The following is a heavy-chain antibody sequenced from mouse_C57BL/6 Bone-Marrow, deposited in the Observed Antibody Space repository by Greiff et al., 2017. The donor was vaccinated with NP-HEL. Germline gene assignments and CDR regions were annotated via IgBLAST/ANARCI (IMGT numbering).Heavy chain of an antibody. D-gene: IGHD2-1*01. J-gene: IGHJ1*03. Sequence: QVQLQQPGAELVMPGASVKLSCKASGYTFTSYWMHWVKQRPGQGLEWIGEIDPSDSYTNYNQKFKGKSTLTVDKSSSTAYMQLSSLTSEDSAVYYCAREGNYGYWCFDVWGTGTTVTVSS. V-gene: IGHV1-69*01. CDR2: IDPSDSYT. CDR1: GYTFTSYW. CDR3: AREGNYGYWCFDV.